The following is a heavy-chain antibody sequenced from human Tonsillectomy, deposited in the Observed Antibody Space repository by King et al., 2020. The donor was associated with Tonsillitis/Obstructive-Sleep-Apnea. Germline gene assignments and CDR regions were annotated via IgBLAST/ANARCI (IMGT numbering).Heavy chain of an antibody. CDR3: ANIAARRTFDY. D-gene: IGHD6-6*01. J-gene: IGHJ4*02. CDR1: GGSISSGGYY. V-gene: IGHV4-31*03. Sequence: QLQESGPGLVKPSQTLSPTCTVSGGSISSGGYYWSWIRQHPGKGLEWIGYIYYIGRTYYNPSLKRRVTISVDTSKNQFSLKLSSVTAADTAVYYCANIAARRTFDYWGQGTLVTVSS. CDR2: IYYIGRT.